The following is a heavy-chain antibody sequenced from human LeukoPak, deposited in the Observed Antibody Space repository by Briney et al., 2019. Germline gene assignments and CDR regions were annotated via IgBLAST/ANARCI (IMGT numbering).Heavy chain of an antibody. CDR2: INHSGST. J-gene: IGHJ4*02. V-gene: IGHV4-34*01. Sequence: SETLSLTCAVYGGSFRGYYWSWIRQPPGKGLEWIGEINHSGSTNYNPSLKSRVTISVDTSKNQFSLKLSSVTAADTAVYYCASAIPALEGSENDYGDYGDYWGQGTLVTVSS. CDR1: GGSFRGYY. CDR3: ASAIPALEGSENDYGDYGDY. D-gene: IGHD4-17*01.